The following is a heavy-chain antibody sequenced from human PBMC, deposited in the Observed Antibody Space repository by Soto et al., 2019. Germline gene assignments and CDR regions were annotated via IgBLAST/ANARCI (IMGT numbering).Heavy chain of an antibody. V-gene: IGHV3-30*18. CDR1: GFAFISYG. Sequence: GWSLRLSCAASGFAFISYGMHWVRQAPGKGLEWVAVISYDGSNKYYADSVKGRFTISRDNSKNTLYLQMNSLRAEDTAVYYCAKPQIAAAGTPFDPWGQGTLVTVSS. D-gene: IGHD6-13*01. CDR3: AKPQIAAAGTPFDP. CDR2: ISYDGSNK. J-gene: IGHJ5*02.